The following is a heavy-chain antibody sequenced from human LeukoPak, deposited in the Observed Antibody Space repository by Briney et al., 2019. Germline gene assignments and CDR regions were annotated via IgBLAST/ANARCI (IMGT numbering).Heavy chain of an antibody. J-gene: IGHJ4*02. Sequence: GGSLRLSCAASGFIYSSYWMTWVRQAPGKGLEWVANIKQDGSEKYDVDSVKGRFTISRDNAQNSLYLQMNSLRAEDTAVYCCARVYRSSSGYCFDYWGQGTLVTVSS. CDR3: ARVYRSSSGYCFDY. D-gene: IGHD6-6*01. CDR1: GFIYSSYW. CDR2: IKQDGSEK. V-gene: IGHV3-7*01.